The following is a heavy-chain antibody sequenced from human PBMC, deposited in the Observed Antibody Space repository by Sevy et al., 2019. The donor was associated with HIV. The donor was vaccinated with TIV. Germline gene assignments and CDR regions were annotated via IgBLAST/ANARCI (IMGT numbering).Heavy chain of an antibody. V-gene: IGHV3-23*01. CDR1: GFTFSKYS. J-gene: IGHJ4*02. D-gene: IGHD2-8*01. Sequence: PGGSVRLSCAASGFTFSKYSMSWVRQPPGKGLEWVSTLSFGCGEINYADSVKGRFTISRDNSKSSVYLQMNNLRPEDTAVYYCAREGCTKPHDYWGQGTLVTVSS. CDR3: AREGCTKPHDY. CDR2: LSFGCGEI.